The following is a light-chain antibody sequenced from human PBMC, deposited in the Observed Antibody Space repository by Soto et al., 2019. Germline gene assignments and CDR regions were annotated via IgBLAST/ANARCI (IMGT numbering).Light chain of an antibody. V-gene: IGLV2-14*01. Sequence: QSALTQPASVSGSPGQSITISCTGTSSDVGAYNFVSWYQQYPGKAPKVMIYEVNNRPSGVSNRFSGSKSGNTASLTISGLQTEDEAAYYCSSFTRSSTYVFGSGTKVTVL. CDR3: SSFTRSSTYV. CDR1: SSDVGAYNF. J-gene: IGLJ1*01. CDR2: EVN.